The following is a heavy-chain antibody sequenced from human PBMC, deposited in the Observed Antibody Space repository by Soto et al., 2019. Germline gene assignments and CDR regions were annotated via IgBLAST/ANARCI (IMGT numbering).Heavy chain of an antibody. CDR3: ARGEYCYDSSGYYYLDY. CDR1: GYSFTKYW. V-gene: IGHV5-51*01. CDR2: IYPPDSDT. Sequence: GESLKISCKGSGYSFTKYWIGWVRQTPGKGLEWMGVIYPPDSDTRYNPSFQGQVTISDERFISTAYLQWNSLKASDTAIYYCARGEYCYDSSGYYYLDYWGQGALVTVSS. J-gene: IGHJ4*02. D-gene: IGHD3-22*01.